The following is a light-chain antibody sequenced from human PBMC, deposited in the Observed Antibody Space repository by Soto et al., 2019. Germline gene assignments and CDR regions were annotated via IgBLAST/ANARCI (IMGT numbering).Light chain of an antibody. CDR2: WAS. J-gene: IGKJ4*01. CDR3: QQYYTTPLT. CDR1: QSLLLSSNDKNY. V-gene: IGKV4-1*01. Sequence: DIVMTQSPDSLTVSLGERATINCKSIQSLLLSSNDKNYLVWYQQKVGQPPKLLIYWASTRESGVPDRFSGSGSGTDFTLTISSLQAEDVAVYYCQQYYTTPLTFGGGTKVEIK.